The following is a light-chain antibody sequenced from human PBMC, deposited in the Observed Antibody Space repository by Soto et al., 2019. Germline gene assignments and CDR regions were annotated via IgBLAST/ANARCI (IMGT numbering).Light chain of an antibody. CDR1: NSDVGGYNP. CDR2: AVS. V-gene: IGLV2-11*01. Sequence: QSALTQPRSVSGSPGQSVTISCTGTNSDVGGYNPVSWYQQLPGKAPKLMISAVSQRPSGVPDRFSGSKSGNTASLTISGLQADDEADYFCFSYTASDLWVFGGGTQLTVL. J-gene: IGLJ3*02. CDR3: FSYTASDLWV.